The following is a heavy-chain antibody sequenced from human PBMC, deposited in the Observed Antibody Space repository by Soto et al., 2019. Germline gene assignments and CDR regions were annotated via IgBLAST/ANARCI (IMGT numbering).Heavy chain of an antibody. CDR2: IYHSGST. Sequence: PSETLSLTCTVSGYSINSDDYWGWIRQPPGKGLEWIASIYHSGSTYYNPSLKSRVTISVDRSKNQFSLKLSSVTAADPAVYYCARGVGEQLVPPYYLDYWGQGTLVTVSS. D-gene: IGHD6-6*01. CDR3: ARGVGEQLVPPYYLDY. CDR1: GYSINSDDY. J-gene: IGHJ4*02. V-gene: IGHV4-38-2*02.